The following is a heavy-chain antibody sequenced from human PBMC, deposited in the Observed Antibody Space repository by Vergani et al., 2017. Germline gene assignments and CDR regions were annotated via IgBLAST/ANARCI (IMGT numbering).Heavy chain of an antibody. CDR3: AKVGRSEVAGTFGAFDI. J-gene: IGHJ3*02. CDR1: GFTFSHYS. CDR2: IRNKANDYTT. V-gene: IGHV3-72*01. D-gene: IGHD6-19*01. Sequence: EVQMVESGGGLVKPGGSLRLSCVASGFTFSHYSMNWVRQAPGKGLEWVGRIRNKANDYTTQYAASVKGRFTISRDNAKNTLFLHMNSLRPEDTAVYYCAKVGRSEVAGTFGAFDIWGQGTMVTVSS.